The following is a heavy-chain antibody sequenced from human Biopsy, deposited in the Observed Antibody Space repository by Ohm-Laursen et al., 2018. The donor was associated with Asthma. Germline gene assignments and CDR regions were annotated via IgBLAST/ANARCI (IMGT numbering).Heavy chain of an antibody. CDR2: ISWNSGSI. CDR1: GFTFDDYA. V-gene: IGHV3-9*01. D-gene: IGHD1-26*01. CDR3: AKGEWELLETNFDY. Sequence: SLRLSCSASGFTFDDYAVHWVRQAPGKGLEWVSGISWNSGSIGYADSVKGRFTISRDNAKNSLYLQMNSLRAEDTALYYCAKGEWELLETNFDYWGQGTLVTVSS. J-gene: IGHJ4*02.